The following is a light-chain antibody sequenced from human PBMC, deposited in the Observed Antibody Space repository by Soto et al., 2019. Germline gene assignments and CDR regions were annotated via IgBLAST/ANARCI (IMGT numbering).Light chain of an antibody. CDR2: AAS. CDR3: LQSNSFPHT. CDR1: QYISSW. Sequence: DIQMTQSPSSVSASVGHRVTITCRASQYISSWLAWYQQKPGKAPQLLIYAASSLQSGVPSRFSGSGSGTDFTLTISSLQAEDFATYYCLQSNSFPHTFGQGTKLEIK. V-gene: IGKV1-12*01. J-gene: IGKJ2*01.